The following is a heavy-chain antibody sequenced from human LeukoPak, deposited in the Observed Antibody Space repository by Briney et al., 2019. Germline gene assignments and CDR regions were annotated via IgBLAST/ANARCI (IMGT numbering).Heavy chain of an antibody. CDR3: VRRGSIFEDSEWRIAFDL. CDR1: GGSISSGNW. D-gene: IGHD3-9*01. Sequence: SETLSLTCAVSGGSISSGNWWSWVSQPPGKGLEWIGEIYQSRSTNYNPSLKSRFTISVDTSKNQFSLKLRSVTAADTGVYYCVRRGSIFEDSEWRIAFDLWGQGKMVIVS. CDR2: IYQSRST. J-gene: IGHJ3*01. V-gene: IGHV4-4*02.